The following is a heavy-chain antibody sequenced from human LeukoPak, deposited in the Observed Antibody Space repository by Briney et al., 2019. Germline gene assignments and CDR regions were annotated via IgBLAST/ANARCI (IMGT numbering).Heavy chain of an antibody. Sequence: SETLSLTCTVSGGSISSSSYYWGWIRQPPGKGLEWIGSIYYSGSTYYNPSLKSRVTISVDTSKNQFSLKLSSVTAADTAVYYCARDQTIPVAAAGTFDYWGQGTLVTVSS. CDR3: ARDQTIPVAAAGTFDY. V-gene: IGHV4-39*07. D-gene: IGHD6-13*01. CDR1: GGSISSSSYY. CDR2: IYYSGST. J-gene: IGHJ4*02.